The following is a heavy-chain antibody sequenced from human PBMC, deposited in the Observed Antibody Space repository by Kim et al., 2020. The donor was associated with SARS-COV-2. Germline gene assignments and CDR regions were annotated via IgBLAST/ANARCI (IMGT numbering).Heavy chain of an antibody. J-gene: IGHJ4*02. V-gene: IGHV4-39*01. CDR1: GGSISNSSYY. Sequence: SETLSLTCTVSGGSISNSSYYWGWVRQPPGKGLEWIGRIYYSGTTNYNPSLKSRVTISVDTSKNQFSLTLSSVTASDTAVYYCARQSPTSGDYWGQGTLVTVSS. CDR3: ARQSPTSGDY. CDR2: IYYSGTT. D-gene: IGHD3-10*01.